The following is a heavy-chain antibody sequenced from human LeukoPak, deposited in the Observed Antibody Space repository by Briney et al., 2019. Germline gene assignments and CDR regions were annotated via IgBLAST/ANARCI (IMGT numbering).Heavy chain of an antibody. V-gene: IGHV3-23*01. Sequence: GGSLRLSCAASGFTFSSYGMSWVRQAPGKGLEWVSAISGSGGSTYYADSVKGRFTISRENSKNTLYLQMNSLRAEDTAVYYCARDLGQYCSSTSCSHRYYYYYYMDVWGKGTTVTVSS. CDR3: ARDLGQYCSSTSCSHRYYYYYYMDV. D-gene: IGHD2-2*01. CDR1: GFTFSSYG. CDR2: ISGSGGST. J-gene: IGHJ6*03.